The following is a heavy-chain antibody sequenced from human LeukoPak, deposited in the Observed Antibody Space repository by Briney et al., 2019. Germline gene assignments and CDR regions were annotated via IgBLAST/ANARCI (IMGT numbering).Heavy chain of an antibody. CDR1: GFTFTTYW. Sequence: GGSLRLSCAASGFTFTTYWMHWVRQAPGKGLVWVSRINSAGSSTGYADSVKGRFTVSRDNAKNTLYLQMNSLRAEDTPIYYCAKELRIGAVGTVGFDYWGQGTLVTVSS. CDR3: AKELRIGAVGTVGFDY. D-gene: IGHD6-13*01. J-gene: IGHJ4*02. V-gene: IGHV3-74*01. CDR2: INSAGSST.